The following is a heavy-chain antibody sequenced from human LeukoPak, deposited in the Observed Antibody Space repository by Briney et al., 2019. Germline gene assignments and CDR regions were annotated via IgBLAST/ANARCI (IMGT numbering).Heavy chain of an antibody. Sequence: PSETLSLTCTVSGGSISSYYWIWIRQPPGKGLEWIGYVYYRGSSNYNPSLKSRVTISVDTSKNQFSLKLSSVTAADTAVYYCARHAPGATGSYPFDYWGQGTLVTVSS. V-gene: IGHV4-59*08. CDR1: GGSISSYY. CDR2: VYYRGSS. CDR3: ARHAPGATGSYPFDY. D-gene: IGHD1-26*01. J-gene: IGHJ4*02.